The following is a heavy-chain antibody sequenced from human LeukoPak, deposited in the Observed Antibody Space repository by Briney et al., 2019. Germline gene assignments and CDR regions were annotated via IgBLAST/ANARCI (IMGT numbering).Heavy chain of an antibody. CDR3: ARQGCTTTSCHTIDY. Sequence: GESLQISCQGSGYTYTKSWIAWVRPMPGKGLELMGIIYPVDSETRYSPSFQGQVTISVDKSISTAYLQWSSLKASDTAMYCARQGCTTTSCHTIDYWGQGTLVTVSS. V-gene: IGHV5-51*01. J-gene: IGHJ4*02. D-gene: IGHD2-2*02. CDR1: GYTYTKSW. CDR2: IYPVDSET.